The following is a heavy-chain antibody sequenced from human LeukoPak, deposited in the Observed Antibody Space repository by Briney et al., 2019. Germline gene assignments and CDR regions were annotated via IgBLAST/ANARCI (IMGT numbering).Heavy chain of an antibody. Sequence: SETLSLTCAVSGYSISSGYYWGWIRQPPGKGLEWIGSIYHSGSTYYNPSLKSRGTISVDTSKNQFSLKLSSVTAADTAVYYCARAQVLLWFGELITSPIDYWGQGTLVTVSS. CDR1: GYSISSGYY. CDR3: ARAQVLLWFGELITSPIDY. D-gene: IGHD3-10*01. V-gene: IGHV4-38-2*01. CDR2: IYHSGST. J-gene: IGHJ4*02.